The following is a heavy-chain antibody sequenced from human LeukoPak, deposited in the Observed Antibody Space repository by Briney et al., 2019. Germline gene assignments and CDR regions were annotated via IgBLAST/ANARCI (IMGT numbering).Heavy chain of an antibody. Sequence: GGSLRLSCAASGFTFSTYSMNWVRQAPGKGLEWVSAISSGGGRTYYADSVKGRFTFSRDNSKNTLSLQMNSLRVEDTAVYYCATGARVEVAGGTGFDYWGQGPLVTVSS. CDR3: ATGARVEVAGGTGFDY. CDR1: GFTFSTYS. CDR2: ISSGGGRT. V-gene: IGHV3-23*01. J-gene: IGHJ4*02. D-gene: IGHD6-25*01.